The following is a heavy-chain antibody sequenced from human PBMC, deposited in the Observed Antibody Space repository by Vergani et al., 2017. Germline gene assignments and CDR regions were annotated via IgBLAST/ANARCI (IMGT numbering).Heavy chain of an antibody. V-gene: IGHV1-69*08. D-gene: IGHD3-16*01. Sequence: QVQLVQSGAEVKKPGSSVKVSCKASGGTFSSYTVTWVRQAPGQGLAWMGRIIPILGIPNYAQKLQGRVTITADKSTNTAYMELSSLRSEDTAVYYCARDRGTRTYGLDVWGQGTTVTVSS. CDR3: ARDRGTRTYGLDV. J-gene: IGHJ6*02. CDR2: IIPILGIP. CDR1: GGTFSSYT.